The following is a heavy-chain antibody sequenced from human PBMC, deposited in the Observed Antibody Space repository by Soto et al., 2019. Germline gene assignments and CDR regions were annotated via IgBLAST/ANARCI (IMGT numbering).Heavy chain of an antibody. CDR1: GYTFTSYG. J-gene: IGHJ5*02. Sequence: GASVKVSCKASGYTFTSYGISWVRQAPGQGLEWMGWISAYNGNTNYAQKLQGRVTMTTDTSTSTAYMELRSLRSDGTAVYYCARDPWAGHDSSGYYYSGSNWFDPWGQGTLVTVSS. V-gene: IGHV1-18*04. CDR3: ARDPWAGHDSSGYYYSGSNWFDP. CDR2: ISAYNGNT. D-gene: IGHD3-22*01.